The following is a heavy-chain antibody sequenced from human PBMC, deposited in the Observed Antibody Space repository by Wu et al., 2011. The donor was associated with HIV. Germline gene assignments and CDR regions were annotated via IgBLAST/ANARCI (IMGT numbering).Heavy chain of an antibody. CDR1: GYTFTSYG. CDR3: ARDPGNWDEEY. D-gene: IGHD7-27*01. Sequence: QVQLVQSGAEVKRPGASVKVSCKASGYTFTSYGISWVRQAPGQGLEWMGWSSTYNGKTNYVQKLQGRVTMTTDTSTRTAYMELRSLRSDDTAVYYCARDPGNWDEEYWGQGTLVTVSS. V-gene: IGHV1-18*01. J-gene: IGHJ4*02. CDR2: SSTYNGKT.